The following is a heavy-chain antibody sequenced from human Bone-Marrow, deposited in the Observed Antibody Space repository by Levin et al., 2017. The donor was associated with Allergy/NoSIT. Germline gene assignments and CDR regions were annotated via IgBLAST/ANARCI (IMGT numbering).Heavy chain of an antibody. CDR1: GGSISGYY. V-gene: IGHV4-59*08. D-gene: IGHD2-15*01. CDR3: TRLHCSHNCYPGD. CDR2: IYYTGSA. Sequence: SETLSLTCTVSGGSISGYYGSWIRQPPGGGLEWIGYIYYTGSAQYNPSSKSRVAIPVDTSRDQFSLELNSVPAGDTAVYFCTRLHCSHNCYPGDWSQGILVTVSS. J-gene: IGHJ4*02.